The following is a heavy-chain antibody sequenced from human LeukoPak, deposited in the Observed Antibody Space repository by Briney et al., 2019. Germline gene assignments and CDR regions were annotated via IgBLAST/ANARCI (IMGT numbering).Heavy chain of an antibody. Sequence: PSETLSLTCTVSGGSISNRSYYWGWIRQPPGKGLEWIGKISDSGNTYYSPSLRSRVTISIDTSKNQFSLKLSSVTATDTAVYYCARPARPYSGSYPSVYWGQGTLVTVSS. CDR2: ISDSGNT. J-gene: IGHJ4*02. V-gene: IGHV4-39*01. CDR1: GGSISNRSYY. CDR3: ARPARPYSGSYPSVY. D-gene: IGHD1-26*01.